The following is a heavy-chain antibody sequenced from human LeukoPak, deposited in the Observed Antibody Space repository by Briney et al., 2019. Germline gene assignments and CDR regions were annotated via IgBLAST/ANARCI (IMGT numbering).Heavy chain of an antibody. CDR2: INHSGST. CDR1: GGSFSGYY. Sequence: SETLSLTCAVYGGSFSGYYWSWIRQPPGKGLEWIGEINHSGSTNYNPSLKSRVTISVDTSKNQFSLKLSSVTAADTAVYYCARGVGRFTMVRGVNNWFDPWGQGTLVTFSS. V-gene: IGHV4-34*01. D-gene: IGHD3-10*01. J-gene: IGHJ5*02. CDR3: ARGVGRFTMVRGVNNWFDP.